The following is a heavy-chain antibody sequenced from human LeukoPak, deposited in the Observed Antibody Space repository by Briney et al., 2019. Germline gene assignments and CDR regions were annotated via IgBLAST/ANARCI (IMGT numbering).Heavy chain of an antibody. J-gene: IGHJ4*02. CDR1: GFTFSNYA. D-gene: IGHD1-26*01. CDR3: AKDVLSGTYYYFDQ. CDR2: ISGSGSNT. V-gene: IGHV3-23*01. Sequence: GGSLRLSCAASGFTFSNYAMSWVRQAPGKGLEWVSGISGSGSNTYYADSVMGRFTISRDNSKNTLYLQMNSLRAEDTAVYYCAKDVLSGTYYYFDQWGQGTLVTVSS.